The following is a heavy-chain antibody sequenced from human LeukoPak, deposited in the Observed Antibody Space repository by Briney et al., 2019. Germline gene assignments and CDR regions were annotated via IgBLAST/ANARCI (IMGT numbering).Heavy chain of an antibody. D-gene: IGHD3-10*01. CDR3: AKDGIWFGEFPIDY. Sequence: PGGSLRLSCAASGFTFSSYAMSWVRQAPGKGLEWVSAISGSGGSTYYADSVKGRFTISRDNSKNTLYLQMNSLRAEDTAVYYCAKDGIWFGEFPIDYWGQGTLVTVSS. CDR2: ISGSGGST. V-gene: IGHV3-23*01. CDR1: GFTFSSYA. J-gene: IGHJ4*02.